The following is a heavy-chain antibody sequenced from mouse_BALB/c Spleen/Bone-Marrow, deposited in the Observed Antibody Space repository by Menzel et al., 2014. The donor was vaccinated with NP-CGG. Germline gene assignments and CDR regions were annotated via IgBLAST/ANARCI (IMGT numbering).Heavy chain of an antibody. J-gene: IGHJ4*01. CDR3: AINTTATYAMDY. V-gene: IGHV1S22*01. CDR2: IYPGSGRT. Sequence: LQQSGSELVRPGASVKLSCKASGYTFTSYWLHWVKQRPGQGLEWIGNIYPGSGRTNYDEKFKSKATLTVGTSSSTAYMQLSSLTSENSAVEFCAINTTATYAMDYWGQGTSVTVSS. CDR1: GYTFTSYW. D-gene: IGHD2-12*01.